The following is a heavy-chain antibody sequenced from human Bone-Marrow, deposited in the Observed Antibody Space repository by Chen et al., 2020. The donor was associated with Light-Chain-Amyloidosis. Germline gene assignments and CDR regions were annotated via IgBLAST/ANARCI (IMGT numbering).Heavy chain of an antibody. V-gene: IGHV3-15*01. CDR2: VKSEVDGGTT. CDR3: ASDGGLVVVEAAV. Sequence: EVRLVESGGGVVKPGGSLRLSCEASGVSFSTAWVTWVRQAPGEGLEWLGRVKSEVDGGTTAFAASVQGRFGISRDQTRNTVYLQMSSLKSDDTAIYYCASDGGLVVVEAAVWGQGTQVTVSS. CDR1: GVSFSTAW. D-gene: IGHD2-21*01. J-gene: IGHJ4*02.